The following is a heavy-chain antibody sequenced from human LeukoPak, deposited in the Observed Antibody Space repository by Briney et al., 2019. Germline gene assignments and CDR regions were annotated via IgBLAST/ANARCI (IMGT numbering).Heavy chain of an antibody. J-gene: IGHJ4*02. V-gene: IGHV4-34*01. D-gene: IGHD3-10*01. Sequence: SESLSLTCAVYGESFSGYYWSWIRQPPGKGLEWVAELNQSGSTNYNPSLKSRVTISVDKSKNKYYRKLRSVTSENAGLYYCSRGPWCYGPGSYSFYWGRGTLVTVSS. CDR3: SRGPWCYGPGSYSFY. CDR1: GESFSGYY. CDR2: LNQSGST.